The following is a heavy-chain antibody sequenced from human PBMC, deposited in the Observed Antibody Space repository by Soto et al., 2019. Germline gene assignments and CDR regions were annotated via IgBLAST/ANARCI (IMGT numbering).Heavy chain of an antibody. CDR2: LIHGGST. V-gene: IGHV4-34*12. Sequence: PSETLSLTCAIYGASLGGFHWTWLRQAPGKGLEWIGELIHGGSTNYNPPLKGRVSFSLDTSKNQFSLHLMSVAAADTAVYYCARSPLGYDYVRQTWREVGDSFDIWGRGTLVTVSS. D-gene: IGHD3-16*01. CDR1: GASLGGFH. CDR3: ARSPLGYDYVRQTWREVGDSFDI. J-gene: IGHJ3*02.